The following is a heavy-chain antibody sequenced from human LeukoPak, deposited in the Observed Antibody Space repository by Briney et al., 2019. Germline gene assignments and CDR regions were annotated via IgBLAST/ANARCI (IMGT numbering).Heavy chain of an antibody. D-gene: IGHD3-10*01. CDR1: GFTFSTYA. J-gene: IGHJ4*02. V-gene: IGHV3-23*01. CDR3: AKDKGVVLSTSFDFGH. Sequence: GGSLRLSCVVSGFTFSTYAMSWVRQAPGKGLEWVAFISGSGRNTYYADSVKGRFTISRDNFRNTLSLQMNSLRPDDTAIYYCAKDKGVVLSTSFDFGHWGQGTLVAVSS. CDR2: ISGSGRNT.